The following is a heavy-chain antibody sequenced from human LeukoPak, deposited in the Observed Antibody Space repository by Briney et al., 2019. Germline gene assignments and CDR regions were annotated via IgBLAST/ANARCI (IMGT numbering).Heavy chain of an antibody. J-gene: IGHJ6*03. CDR2: ISYSGNT. CDR3: ARTPSYSSSPQPPYYYYYMDV. V-gene: IGHV4-39*07. Sequence: PSETLSLTCTVSGGSITSNSYYWGWIRQPPGKGPEWIGTISYSGNTYYDPSLKSRVTISVDTSKNQFSLKLSSVTAADTAVYYCARTPSYSSSPQPPYYYYYMDVWGKGTTVTVSS. D-gene: IGHD6-6*01. CDR1: GGSITSNSYY.